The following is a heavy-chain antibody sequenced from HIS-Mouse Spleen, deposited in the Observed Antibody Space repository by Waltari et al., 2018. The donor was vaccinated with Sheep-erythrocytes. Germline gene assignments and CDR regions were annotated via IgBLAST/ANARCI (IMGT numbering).Heavy chain of an antibody. V-gene: IGHV4-39*02. J-gene: IGHJ3*02. CDR1: GGSISSSSYY. D-gene: IGHD7-27*01. CDR3: ARDTNWGGDAFDI. CDR2: IYSSGST. Sequence: QLQLQESGPGLVKPSETLSLTCTVSGGSISSSSYYWGWIRQPPGKGLEWIGSIYSSGSTYYNPSLKSRVAISVDTSKNQFSLKLSSVTAADTAVYYCARDTNWGGDAFDIWGQGTMVTVSS.